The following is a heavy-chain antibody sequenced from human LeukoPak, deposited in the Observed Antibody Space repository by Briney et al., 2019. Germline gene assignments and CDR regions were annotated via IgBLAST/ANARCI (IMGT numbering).Heavy chain of an antibody. D-gene: IGHD1-26*01. J-gene: IGHJ4*02. CDR1: GGSISSGDYY. V-gene: IGHV4-30-4*01. CDR3: EREGDVLGATIDF. CDR2: IYYSGST. Sequence: SQTLSLTCTVSGGSISSGDYYWSWIRQPPGKGLEWIGYIYYSGSTYYNPSLKSRVTISVDTSKNQFSLKLRSVTAADTAFYYCEREGDVLGATIDFWGQGTLVTVSS.